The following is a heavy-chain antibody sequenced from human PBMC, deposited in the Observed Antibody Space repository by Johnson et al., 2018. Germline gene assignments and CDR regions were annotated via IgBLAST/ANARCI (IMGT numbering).Heavy chain of an antibody. CDR3: AKPWGSMDV. CDR2: ISYDVRNK. V-gene: IGHV3-30*18. Sequence: QVQLGQSGGGVVQHRRSLRLSCAASGFTFSSYGMHWVRQAPGEGLESVAVISYDVRNKYYADSVKGRFIISRDNSKNTLYLQMNSRRAEDTAVYYGAKPWGSMDVWGQGTTVTVSS. J-gene: IGHJ6*02. D-gene: IGHD3-16*01. CDR1: GFTFSSYG.